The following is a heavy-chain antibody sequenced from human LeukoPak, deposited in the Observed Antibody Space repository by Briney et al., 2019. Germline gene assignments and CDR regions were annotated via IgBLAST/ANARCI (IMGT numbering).Heavy chain of an antibody. CDR2: VDPEDGET. CDR1: GYTLTELS. V-gene: IGHV1-24*01. Sequence: ASVKVSCKVSGYTLTELSMHWVRQAPGKGLEWMGGVDPEDGETIYAQKFQGRVTMTEDTSTDTAYMELSSLRSEDTAVYYCATVTSIIAAAGNWFDPWGQGTLVTVSS. D-gene: IGHD6-13*01. CDR3: ATVTSIIAAAGNWFDP. J-gene: IGHJ5*02.